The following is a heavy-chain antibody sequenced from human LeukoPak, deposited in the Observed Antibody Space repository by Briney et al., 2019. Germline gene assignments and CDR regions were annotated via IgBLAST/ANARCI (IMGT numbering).Heavy chain of an antibody. Sequence: GGSLRLSCAASGFTFSSYSMNWVRQAPGKGLEWVSYISSSSSIIYYADSVKGRFTISIDNAKNSLYLQMNSLRAEDTAVYYCARAPYFYDSSGYPYWGEGTLVTVSS. CDR1: GFTFSSYS. CDR2: ISSSSSII. V-gene: IGHV3-48*01. CDR3: ARAPYFYDSSGYPY. J-gene: IGHJ4*02. D-gene: IGHD3-22*01.